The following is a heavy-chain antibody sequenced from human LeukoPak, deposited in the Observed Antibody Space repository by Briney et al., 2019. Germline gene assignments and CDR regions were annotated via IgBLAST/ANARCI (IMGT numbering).Heavy chain of an antibody. D-gene: IGHD2-2*02. CDR1: GYTFTAYY. Sequence: ASVKVSCKASGYTFTAYYMHWVRQAPGQGLEWMGWINPNSGGTNYAQKFQGRVTMTRDTSISTAYMELSRLRSDDTAVYYCARDFGYCSSTSCYTWVNNYYYMDVWGKGTTVTVSS. J-gene: IGHJ6*03. CDR3: ARDFGYCSSTSCYTWVNNYYYMDV. V-gene: IGHV1-2*02. CDR2: INPNSGGT.